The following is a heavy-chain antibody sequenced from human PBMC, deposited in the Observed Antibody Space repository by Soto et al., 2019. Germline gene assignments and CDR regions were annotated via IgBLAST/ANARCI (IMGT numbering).Heavy chain of an antibody. CDR3: ARHRARSIVARPVPVDLWFDP. J-gene: IGHJ5*02. CDR1: GYSFTSYW. D-gene: IGHD6-6*01. Sequence: ESLKISCKGSGYSFTSYWIGWVRQMPGKGLEWMGIIYPGDSETRYSPSFQGQVTISADKSISTAYLQWSSLKASDTAMYYCARHRARSIVARPVPVDLWFDPWGQGTLVTVSS. CDR2: IYPGDSET. V-gene: IGHV5-51*01.